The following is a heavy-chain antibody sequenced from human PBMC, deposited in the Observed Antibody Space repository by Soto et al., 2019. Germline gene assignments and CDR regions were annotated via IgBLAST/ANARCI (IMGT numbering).Heavy chain of an antibody. V-gene: IGHV3-11*01. CDR3: ATGGIYSAA. Sequence: GGALTPFGSVSAFAFRHNYLTWIRQAPGKGLEWLSYISTSGSPAYYADSVKGRFTISTENAKKSLYLHMDSLRAEDTGVYYCATGGIYSAARGQGPPVTVSS. D-gene: IGHD6-6*01. CDR1: AFAFRHNY. J-gene: IGHJ4*02. CDR2: ISTSGSPA.